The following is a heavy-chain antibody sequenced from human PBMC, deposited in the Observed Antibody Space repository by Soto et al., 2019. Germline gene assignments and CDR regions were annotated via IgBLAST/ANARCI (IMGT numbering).Heavy chain of an antibody. J-gene: IGHJ5*02. CDR2: IKSDGSEK. CDR3: TRVHMVAVPAASPWFDP. Sequence: GGSLRLSCAASGFTFSSHWMSWFRRAPGKGLEWVANIKSDGSEKYYADSVKGRFTVSRDNAQNSVFLQMNSLRAEDTAVYYCTRVHMVAVPAASPWFDPWGQGTRVTVSS. V-gene: IGHV3-7*04. D-gene: IGHD2-2*01. CDR1: GFTFSSHW.